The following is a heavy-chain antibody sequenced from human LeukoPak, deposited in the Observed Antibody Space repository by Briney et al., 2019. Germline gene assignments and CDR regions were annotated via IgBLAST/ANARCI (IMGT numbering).Heavy chain of an antibody. CDR3: ARVFYSGYCDY. CDR1: GYTFTCYY. Sequence: ASVKVSCKASGYTFTCYYMHWERQAPGQGLEWMGWINTNSGGTNYEQTFQGRVTMTRDTSINTVYMEMSSLTADDTAVYYCARVFYSGYCDYWGQGTLVTVSS. D-gene: IGHD1-26*01. V-gene: IGHV1-2*02. CDR2: INTNSGGT. J-gene: IGHJ4*02.